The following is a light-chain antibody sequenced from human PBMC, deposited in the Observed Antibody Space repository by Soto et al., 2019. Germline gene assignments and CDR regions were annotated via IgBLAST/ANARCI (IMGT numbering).Light chain of an antibody. CDR2: GAS. CDR1: QSVSNNY. V-gene: IGKV3-20*01. Sequence: EIVLTQSPGTLSLSPGERATLSCRASQSVSNNYLAWYQQKPGQAPRLLIYGASSRATGLPDRFSGSGSGTDFTLTISRLEPEDFAFYYCHHYGSSFGGGTKVDIK. J-gene: IGKJ4*01. CDR3: HHYGSS.